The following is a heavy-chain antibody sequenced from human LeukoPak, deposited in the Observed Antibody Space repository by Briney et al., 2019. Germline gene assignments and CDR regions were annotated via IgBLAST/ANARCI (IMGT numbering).Heavy chain of an antibody. J-gene: IGHJ4*02. D-gene: IGHD1-26*01. V-gene: IGHV1-2*02. CDR1: GYTFTGYY. CDR2: INPNSGGT. CDR3: ANAALVGATSSPIDY. Sequence: ASVKVSCKASGYTFTGYYMHWVRQAPGQGLEWMGWINPNSGGTNYAQKFQGGVTMTRDTSISTAYMEVSRLKSDDTAVYYCANAALVGATSSPIDYWGQGTLVTVSS.